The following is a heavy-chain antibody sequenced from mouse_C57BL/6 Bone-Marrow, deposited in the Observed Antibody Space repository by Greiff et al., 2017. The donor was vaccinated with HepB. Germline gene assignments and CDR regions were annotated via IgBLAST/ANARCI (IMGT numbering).Heavy chain of an antibody. CDR1: GFTFSDYG. D-gene: IGHD1-1*01. J-gene: IGHJ4*01. Sequence: EVQRVESGGGLVKPGGSLKLSCAASGFTFSDYGMHWVRQAPEKGLEWVAYISSGSSTIYYADTVKGRFTISRDNAKNTLFLQMTSLRSEDTAMYYCARPHYYGGSDYCAMDHWGQGTSVTVSS. CDR2: ISSGSSTI. V-gene: IGHV5-17*01. CDR3: ARPHYYGGSDYCAMDH.